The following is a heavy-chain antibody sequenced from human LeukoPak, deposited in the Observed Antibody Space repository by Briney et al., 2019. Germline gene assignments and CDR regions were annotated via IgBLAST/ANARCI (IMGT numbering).Heavy chain of an antibody. Sequence: SQTLSLTCDISGDSLFTNGVAWNWIRQSPSRGLEWLGRTYYRSKWSFESAVSVKSRLSINADTSKNQFSLHLTSVTPEDTAVYYCARGKYTSFDNWGQGTLVTVSS. CDR3: ARGKYTSFDN. CDR2: TYYRSKWSF. V-gene: IGHV6-1*01. CDR1: GDSLFTNGVA. J-gene: IGHJ4*02. D-gene: IGHD2-2*01.